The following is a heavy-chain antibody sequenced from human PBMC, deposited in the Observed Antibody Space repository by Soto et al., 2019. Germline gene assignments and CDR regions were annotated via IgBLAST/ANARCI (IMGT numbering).Heavy chain of an antibody. Sequence: TGGSLRLSCAASGFTFSSYAMSWVRQAPGKGLEWVSAISGSGGSTYYADSVKGRFTISRDNSENTLYLQMNSLRAEDTAVYYCAKGGDYDYIWGLTGGQGDYYYYMDVWGKGTTVTVSS. J-gene: IGHJ6*03. V-gene: IGHV3-23*01. CDR1: GFTFSSYA. CDR3: AKGGDYDYIWGLTGGQGDYYYYMDV. D-gene: IGHD3-16*01. CDR2: ISGSGGST.